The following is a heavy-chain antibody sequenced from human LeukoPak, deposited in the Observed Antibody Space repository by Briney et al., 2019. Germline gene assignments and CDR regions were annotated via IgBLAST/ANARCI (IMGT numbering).Heavy chain of an antibody. Sequence: SVKVSCKASGGTFSSYAISWVRQAPGLGLEWMGGIIPIFGTANYAQKFQGRVTITADESTSTAYMELSSLRSDDTAVYYCESRMGANDSFDYWGQGTLVTVSS. D-gene: IGHD1-26*01. V-gene: IGHV1-69*01. CDR2: IIPIFGTA. CDR1: GGTFSSYA. J-gene: IGHJ4*02. CDR3: ESRMGANDSFDY.